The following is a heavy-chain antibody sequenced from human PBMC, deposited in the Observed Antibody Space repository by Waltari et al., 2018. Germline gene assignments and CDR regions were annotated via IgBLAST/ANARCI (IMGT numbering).Heavy chain of an antibody. J-gene: IGHJ5*02. CDR1: GGSFSGYY. CDR3: ARAHYDFWSGYYSNWFDP. V-gene: IGHV4-34*01. Sequence: QVQLQQWGAGLLKPSETLSLTCAVYGGSFSGYYRRWIRQPPGKGLEWIGEINHSGSTNYNPSLKSRVTISVDTSKNQFSLKLSSVTAADTAVYYCARAHYDFWSGYYSNWFDPWGQGTLVTVSS. D-gene: IGHD3-3*01. CDR2: INHSGST.